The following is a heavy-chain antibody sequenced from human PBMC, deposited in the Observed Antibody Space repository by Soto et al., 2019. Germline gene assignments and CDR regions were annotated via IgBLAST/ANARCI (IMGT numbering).Heavy chain of an antibody. Sequence: KPSETLSLICTVSGDSITTTNSYWGWIRQPPGKGLEWIGRIYYTGSTLDNPSVKSRVTMSIDTPKNQFSLKLRSVTAEDTALYFCARHLSRVAIFGEDQWWWFDPWGQGALVTVSS. CDR3: ARHLSRVAIFGEDQWWWFDP. CDR1: GDSITTTNSY. CDR2: IYYTGST. J-gene: IGHJ5*02. V-gene: IGHV4-39*01. D-gene: IGHD3-3*01.